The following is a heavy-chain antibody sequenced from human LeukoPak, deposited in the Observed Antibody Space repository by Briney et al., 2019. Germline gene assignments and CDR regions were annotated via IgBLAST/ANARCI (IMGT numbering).Heavy chain of an antibody. CDR1: GYTFTGYY. CDR3: ARVQSAAGMSWFDP. J-gene: IGHJ5*02. CDR2: INPNSGGT. D-gene: IGHD6-13*01. Sequence: ASVKVSCKASGYTFTGYYMHWVRQAPGQGLEWMGWINPNSGGTNYAQKFQGRVTMTRDTSISTAYMELSRLRSDDTAVYYCARVQSAAGMSWFDPWGQGTLVTVSS. V-gene: IGHV1-2*02.